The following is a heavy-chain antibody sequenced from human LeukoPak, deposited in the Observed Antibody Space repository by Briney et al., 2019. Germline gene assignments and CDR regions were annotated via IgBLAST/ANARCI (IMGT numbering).Heavy chain of an antibody. CDR1: GDSVSSNSAA. V-gene: IGHV6-1*01. CDR2: TYYRSTWYN. D-gene: IGHD3-10*01. CDR3: ARAKGSGSRSNYYYYYYGMDV. Sequence: SQTLSLTCAISGDSVSSNSAAWNWIRQSPSRGLEWLGRTYYRSTWYNDYAVSVKSRITINPDTSKDQVSLQLNSVTPEDTAVYYCARAKGSGSRSNYYYYYYGMDVWGQGTTVTVSS. J-gene: IGHJ6*02.